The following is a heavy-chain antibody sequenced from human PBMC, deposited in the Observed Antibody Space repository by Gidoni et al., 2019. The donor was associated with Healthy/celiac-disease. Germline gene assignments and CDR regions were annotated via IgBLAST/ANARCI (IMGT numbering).Heavy chain of an antibody. D-gene: IGHD4-17*01. CDR3: ARDCSWALRSDAFDL. J-gene: IGHJ3*01. V-gene: IGHV1-69*01. CDR1: GGTFSSYA. CDR2: IIPIFGTA. Sequence: QVQLVQSGAEVKKPGSSVKVSCKASGGTFSSYAISWVRQAPGQGLEWMGGIIPIFGTAHYAQKFQGRVTITADESTSTAYMELSSLRSEDTAVYYCARDCSWALRSDAFDLWGQGTMVTVSS.